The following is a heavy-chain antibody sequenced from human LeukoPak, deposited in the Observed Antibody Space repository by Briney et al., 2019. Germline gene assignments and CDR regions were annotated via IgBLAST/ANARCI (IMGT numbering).Heavy chain of an antibody. CDR3: ARGSQVPAAYLDY. CDR2: INHSGST. Sequence: SETLSLTCAVYGGSFSGYYWSWIRQPPGKGLEWIGEINHSGSTNYNPSLKSRVTISVDTSKNQFSLKLSSVTAADTAVYYCARGSQVPAAYLDYWGQGTLVTVSS. D-gene: IGHD2-2*01. CDR1: GGSFSGYY. V-gene: IGHV4-34*01. J-gene: IGHJ4*02.